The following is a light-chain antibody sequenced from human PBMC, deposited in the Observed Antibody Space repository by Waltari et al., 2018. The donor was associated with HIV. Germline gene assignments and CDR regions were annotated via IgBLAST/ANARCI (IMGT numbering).Light chain of an antibody. V-gene: IGLV2-14*03. J-gene: IGLJ2*01. CDR3: SSYTSSSTLV. CDR2: DVS. Sequence: QSALTQPASVSGSPGQSITISCTGTSSDVGGYNYVSWYQQHPGKAPKLSIYDVSNRPSGVSNRFSGSKSGNTASLTISGLQAEDEADDYCSSYTSSSTLVFGGGTKLTVL. CDR1: SSDVGGYNY.